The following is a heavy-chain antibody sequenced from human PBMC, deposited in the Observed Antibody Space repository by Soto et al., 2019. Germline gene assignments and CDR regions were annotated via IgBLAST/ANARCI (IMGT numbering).Heavy chain of an antibody. V-gene: IGHV2-5*02. CDR3: THRSGMGGNSWLPGL. Sequence: QITLKESGPTLVKPTQTLTLTCTFSGFSLSTCEMGVGWIRQPPGKALEWLALIYWDGDKRYSPSLKNRLTITEDTSKNQVILTVTNMAPLDTATYYCTHRSGMGGNSWLPGLWGQGTLVTVSS. D-gene: IGHD6-13*01. J-gene: IGHJ4*02. CDR1: GFSLSTCEMG. CDR2: IYWDGDK.